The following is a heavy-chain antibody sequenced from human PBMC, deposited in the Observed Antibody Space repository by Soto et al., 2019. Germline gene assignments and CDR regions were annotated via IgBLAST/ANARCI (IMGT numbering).Heavy chain of an antibody. J-gene: IGHJ4*02. CDR2: IYYSGST. V-gene: IGHV4-59*12. CDR3: ARYLLGYCSSTSCYEKYYFDY. CDR1: GGSISSYY. Sequence: SETLSLTCTVSGGSISSYYWSWIRQPPGKGLEWIGYIYYSGSTNYSPSLKSRVTISVDTSKNQFSLKLSSVTAADTAVYYCARYLLGYCSSTSCYEKYYFDYWGQGTLVTVSS. D-gene: IGHD2-2*01.